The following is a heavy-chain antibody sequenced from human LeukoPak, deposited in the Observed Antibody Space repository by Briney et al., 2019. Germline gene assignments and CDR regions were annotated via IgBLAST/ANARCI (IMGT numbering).Heavy chain of an antibody. D-gene: IGHD3-3*01. J-gene: IGHJ4*02. V-gene: IGHV3-13*01. CDR2: IGTAGDT. CDR3: ARGSYDFWSGLYDY. Sequence: GGSLRLSCAASGFTFSSYDMHWVRHATGKGLEWVSAIGTAGDTYYPGSVKGRFTISRENAKNSLYLQMNSLRAEDTAVYYCARGSYDFWSGLYDYWGQGTLVTVSS. CDR1: GFTFSSYD.